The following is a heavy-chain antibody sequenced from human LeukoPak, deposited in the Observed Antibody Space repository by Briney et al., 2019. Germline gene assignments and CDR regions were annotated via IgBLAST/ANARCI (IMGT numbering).Heavy chain of an antibody. V-gene: IGHV3-30*18. J-gene: IGHJ4*02. CDR1: GFTFSSYG. CDR2: ISYDGSNK. D-gene: IGHD3-22*01. CDR3: ANNPHYDSSGYLMAD. Sequence: GRSLGLSCAASGFTFSSYGMHWVRQAPGKGLEWVAVISYDGSNKYYAGSVKGRFTISRDNSKNTLYLQMNSLRAEDTAVYYCANNPHYDSSGYLMADWGQGTLVTVSS.